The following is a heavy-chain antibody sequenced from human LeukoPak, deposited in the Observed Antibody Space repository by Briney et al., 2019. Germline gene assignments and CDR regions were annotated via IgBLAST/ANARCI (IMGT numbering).Heavy chain of an antibody. D-gene: IGHD2-15*01. V-gene: IGHV3-15*01. CDR1: GFTFSSYG. Sequence: GGSLRLSCAASGFTFSSYGMSWVRQAPGKGLEWVGRIKSEVDGGTTDYAAPVKGRFTIARDDSKNTLYLQMNSLKSEDTAVYYCTTIRGFCGGRSCLGYWGQGTLVTVSS. CDR2: IKSEVDGGTT. J-gene: IGHJ4*02. CDR3: TTIRGFCGGRSCLGY.